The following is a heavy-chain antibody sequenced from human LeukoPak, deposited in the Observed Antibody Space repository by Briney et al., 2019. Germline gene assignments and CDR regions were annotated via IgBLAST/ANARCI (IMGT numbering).Heavy chain of an antibody. CDR3: ARLSRGMISY. CDR1: GGSFSGYY. CDR2: INHSGST. V-gene: IGHV4-34*01. J-gene: IGHJ4*02. D-gene: IGHD3/OR15-3a*01. Sequence: PSETLSLTCAVYGGSFSGYYWSWIRQPPGKGLEWIGEINHSGSTNYNPSLKSRVTISVDTSKNQFSLKLSSVTAADTAVYYCARLSRGMISYWGQGTLVTVSS.